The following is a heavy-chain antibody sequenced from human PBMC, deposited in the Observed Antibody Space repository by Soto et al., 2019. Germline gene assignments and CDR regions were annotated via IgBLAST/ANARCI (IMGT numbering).Heavy chain of an antibody. D-gene: IGHD6-19*01. CDR2: SHVGPDPT. V-gene: IGHV1-46*01. CDR3: ARESSGTQYFDC. CDR1: GYTFTSYY. J-gene: IGHJ4*02. Sequence: QVQLEQSGAEVKKPGASMKVSCQASGYTFTSYYIHWVRQAPGQGLEWMGVSHVGPDPTMYAQKFQGRVTMTRDTSTSTVYMELSSLISEDTAVYFCARESSGTQYFDCWGQGTLVTVSS.